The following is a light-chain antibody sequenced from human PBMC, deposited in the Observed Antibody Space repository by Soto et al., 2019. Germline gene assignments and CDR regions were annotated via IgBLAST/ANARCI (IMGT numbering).Light chain of an antibody. J-gene: IGKJ4*01. V-gene: IGKV1-33*01. Sequence: DIQMTQSPSSLSASVGDRVTITCQASQDISSYLNWFQQKPGKAPNLLIFDASKLQTGVPSRFSGSGSGTDFTFTISGLQPEDSATYYCQQYDNLLAPTFGGGTRVDI. CDR1: QDISSY. CDR3: QQYDNLLAPT. CDR2: DAS.